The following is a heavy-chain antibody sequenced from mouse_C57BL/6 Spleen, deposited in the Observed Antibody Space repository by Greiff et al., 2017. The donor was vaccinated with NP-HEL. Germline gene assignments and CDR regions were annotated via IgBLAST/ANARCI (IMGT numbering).Heavy chain of an antibody. V-gene: IGHV1-64*01. Sequence: QVQLQQPGAELVKPGASVRLSCKASGYTFTSYWMHWVTQRPGQGLEWIGMIHPISGSTTYTEKFKSKATLTVDKSSSTAYMQLSSLTSEDSAVYYCARSNYYGSKYYFDDWGQGTTLTVSS. CDR3: ARSNYYGSKYYFDD. CDR2: IHPISGST. CDR1: GYTFTSYW. J-gene: IGHJ2*01. D-gene: IGHD1-1*01.